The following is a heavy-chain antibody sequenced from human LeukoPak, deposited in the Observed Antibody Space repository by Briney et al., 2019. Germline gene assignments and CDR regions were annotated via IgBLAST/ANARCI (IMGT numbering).Heavy chain of an antibody. V-gene: IGHV4-59*08. J-gene: IGHJ4*02. CDR2: IYYSGST. CDR3: ASSGIAAASSDY. CDR1: GGFISSYY. D-gene: IGHD6-13*01. Sequence: SETLSLTCTVSGGFISSYYWSWIRQPPGKGLEWIGYIYYSGSTNYNPSLKSRVTISVDTSKNQFSLKLSSVTAADTAVYYCASSGIAAASSDYWGQGTLVTVSS.